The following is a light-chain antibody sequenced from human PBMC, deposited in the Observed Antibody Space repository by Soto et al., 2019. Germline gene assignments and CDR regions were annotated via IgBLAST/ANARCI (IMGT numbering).Light chain of an antibody. CDR1: QSVLYSSNNKNY. V-gene: IGKV4-1*01. J-gene: IGKJ2*01. CDR2: WAS. CDR3: QQYYSSPRT. Sequence: DIVMTQSPDSLAVSLGERATINCKSSQSVLYSSNNKNYLAWYQQKPGQTPKLLIYWASTRESGVPDRFSGSGSGTDFNLTISSLQAEDVAVYYCQQYYSSPRTFGQGTKLEIK.